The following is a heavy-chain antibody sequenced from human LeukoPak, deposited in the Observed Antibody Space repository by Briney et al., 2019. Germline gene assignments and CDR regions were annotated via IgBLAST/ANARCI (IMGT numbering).Heavy chain of an antibody. D-gene: IGHD3-22*01. CDR1: GINFGDYA. CDR2: IRSKAYGETT. Sequence: GGSLRLSCTACGINFGDYAMSLVRQAPGKGLEWVGFIRSKAYGETTGYAASVKGRFTISRDDSKSMAYLQMNSLKTEDTAVYYCIANYYDSSGYPIAYYFDYWGQGTLVTVSS. V-gene: IGHV3-49*04. CDR3: IANYYDSSGYPIAYYFDY. J-gene: IGHJ4*02.